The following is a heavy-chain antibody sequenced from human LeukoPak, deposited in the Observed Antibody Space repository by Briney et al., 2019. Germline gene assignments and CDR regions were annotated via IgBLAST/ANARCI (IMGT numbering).Heavy chain of an antibody. CDR3: ARKWLSNAFDI. D-gene: IGHD5-12*01. CDR1: GFTFDDFG. J-gene: IGHJ3*02. Sequence: GGSLRLSCAASGFTFDDFGMSRVRQVPGKGLEWVSGINWNGGRTGYADSVKGRFTISRDNAKKSLYLQMNSLRAEDTALYYCARKWLSNAFDIWGQGTMVTVSS. CDR2: INWNGGRT. V-gene: IGHV3-20*04.